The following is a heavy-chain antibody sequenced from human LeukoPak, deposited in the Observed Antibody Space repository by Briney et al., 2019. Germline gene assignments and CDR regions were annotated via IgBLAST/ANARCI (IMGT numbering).Heavy chain of an antibody. CDR3: ARREAVGSQADY. CDR2: INPNSGGT. J-gene: IGHJ4*02. D-gene: IGHD6-19*01. V-gene: IGHV1-2*02. Sequence: ASVKVSCKASGYTFTGYYMHWVRQAPGQGLEWMGWINPNSGGTNYAQKFQGRVTMTRDTSISTAYMELSRLRSDDTAVYYCARREAVGSQADYWGQGTLVTVSS. CDR1: GYTFTGYY.